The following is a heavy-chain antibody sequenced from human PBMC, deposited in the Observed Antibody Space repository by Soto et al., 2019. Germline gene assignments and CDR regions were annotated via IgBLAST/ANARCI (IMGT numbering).Heavy chain of an antibody. V-gene: IGHV1-2*02. CDR1: GYTFINYY. CDR3: ARQLAYCGGDCFTEPIEY. J-gene: IGHJ4*02. D-gene: IGHD2-21*02. CDR2: VNPRSGDT. Sequence: QAQLVQSGAEVKKPGASVKVSCKTSGYTFINYYIHWVRQAPGQGLEWMRWVNPRSGDTNYAQKFQGRVTMTRDTSISTAYMELSSLRSDDTAVFYCARQLAYCGGDCFTEPIEYWGQGTLVTVSS.